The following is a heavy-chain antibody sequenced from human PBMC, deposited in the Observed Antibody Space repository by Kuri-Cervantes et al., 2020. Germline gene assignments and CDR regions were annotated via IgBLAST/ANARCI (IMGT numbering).Heavy chain of an antibody. Sequence: LKISCAASGFTFDDYAMHWVRQAPGKGLEWVSGISWNSGSIGYADSVKGRFTISRDNAKNSLYLQMDSLRAEDTALYYCAKDNSGYSSGWYPHWGQGTMVTVSS. CDR1: GFTFDDYA. CDR3: AKDNSGYSSGWYPH. CDR2: ISWNSGSI. D-gene: IGHD6-19*01. V-gene: IGHV3-9*01. J-gene: IGHJ3*01.